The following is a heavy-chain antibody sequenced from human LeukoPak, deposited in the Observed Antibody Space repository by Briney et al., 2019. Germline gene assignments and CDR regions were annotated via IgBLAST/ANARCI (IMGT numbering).Heavy chain of an antibody. V-gene: IGHV4-30-2*06. CDR2: ISYIGST. D-gene: IGHD1-14*01. Sequence: TLSLTCTVSGGSISSDGHSWSWIRQSPGKGLEWIAYISYIGSTFYSSSLKTRVTISMDRSKNQFSLTLRPVTAADTAVYYCARGGVPEGKYYFDYWGQGTPVTVSS. J-gene: IGHJ4*02. CDR3: ARGGVPEGKYYFDY. CDR1: GGSISSDGHS.